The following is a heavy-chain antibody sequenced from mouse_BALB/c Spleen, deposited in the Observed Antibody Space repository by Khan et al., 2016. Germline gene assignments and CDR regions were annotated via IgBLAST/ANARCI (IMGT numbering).Heavy chain of an antibody. CDR2: IATYTGES. J-gene: IGHJ4*01. V-gene: IGHV9-1*02. D-gene: IGHD3-1*01. CDR1: GYTFTNYG. CDR3: ARRSQLDLYYAMDY. Sequence: QIQLVQSGPELKKPGETVKISCKASGYTFTNYGMNWVQQAPGKGLRWMGWIATYTGESTYADDFKGRFAFSLETSASTAYLQINNLKNEDMATYFCARRSQLDLYYAMDYWDQETSVTVSS.